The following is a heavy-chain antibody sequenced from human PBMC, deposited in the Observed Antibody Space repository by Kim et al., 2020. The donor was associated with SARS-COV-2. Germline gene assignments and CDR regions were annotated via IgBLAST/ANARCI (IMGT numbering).Heavy chain of an antibody. V-gene: IGHV5-10-1*01. D-gene: IGHD6-19*01. Sequence: GESLKISCKGSGYSFTSYWISWVRQMPGKGLEWMGRIDPSDSDIKYNSSFQGHVTISADKSINTAYLQWSSLKASDTAAYYCARQSSSGVAYWGQGTLVTVSS. CDR2: IDPSDSDI. CDR3: ARQSSSGVAY. J-gene: IGHJ4*02. CDR1: GYSFTSYW.